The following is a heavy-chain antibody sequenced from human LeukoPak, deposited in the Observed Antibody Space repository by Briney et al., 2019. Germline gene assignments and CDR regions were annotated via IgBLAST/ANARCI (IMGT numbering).Heavy chain of an antibody. V-gene: IGHV4-4*02. J-gene: IGHJ6*02. CDR1: GGSISSSNW. CDR2: IYHSGST. Sequence: SETLSLTCAVSGGSISSSNWWSWVRPPPGKGMEWIGEIYHSGSTNYNPSLKSRVTRSVEKTKNQFSMKRRCVTAADTAVYYCATEGDSRGWYGARDYYGMDVWGQGPTVTVSS. D-gene: IGHD6-19*01. CDR3: ATEGDSRGWYGARDYYGMDV.